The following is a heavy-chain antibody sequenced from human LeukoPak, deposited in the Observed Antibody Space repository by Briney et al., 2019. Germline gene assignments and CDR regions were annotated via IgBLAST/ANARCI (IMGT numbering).Heavy chain of an antibody. D-gene: IGHD5-12*01. Sequence: SETLSLTCTVSGDSISSSSYCWDWIRQPPGKGLEWIGNIYNSANTRYNPSLKTRITMSVDTSKNQFSLKLNSVTAADTGIYYCARHSRSGYIGYENAFDIWGQGTMVTVSS. J-gene: IGHJ3*02. CDR1: GDSISSSSYC. CDR2: IYNSANT. V-gene: IGHV4-39*01. CDR3: ARHSRSGYIGYENAFDI.